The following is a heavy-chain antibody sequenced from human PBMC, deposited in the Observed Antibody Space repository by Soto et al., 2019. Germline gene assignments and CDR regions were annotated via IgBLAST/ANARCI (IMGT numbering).Heavy chain of an antibody. Sequence: GGSLRLSCAASGFTFTTYAMTWVRQAPGKGLEWVSIVSSSGGNTYYADPVKGRFTISRDNSKNTVYLQMNSLRAEDTAMYYCAKGGRDYASPDAFDIWGQGTKVTVS. CDR2: VSSSGGNT. V-gene: IGHV3-23*01. D-gene: IGHD4-17*01. CDR1: GFTFTTYA. J-gene: IGHJ3*02. CDR3: AKGGRDYASPDAFDI.